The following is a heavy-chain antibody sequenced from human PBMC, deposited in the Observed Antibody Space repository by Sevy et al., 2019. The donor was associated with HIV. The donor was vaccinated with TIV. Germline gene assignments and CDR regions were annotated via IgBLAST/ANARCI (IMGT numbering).Heavy chain of an antibody. CDR2: IYWNDDI. V-gene: IGHV2-5*01. Sequence: SGPTLVNPTQTLTLTCTFSGFSLSTSGVGVGWIRQPPGKALEWLALIYWNDDIRYSPSLKTRLTITKDTSKNQVVLTMTNMDPVDTATYYCAHRPRGTMVRGVMGWFDPWGQGTLVTVSS. D-gene: IGHD3-10*01. CDR1: GFSLSTSGVG. CDR3: AHRPRGTMVRGVMGWFDP. J-gene: IGHJ5*02.